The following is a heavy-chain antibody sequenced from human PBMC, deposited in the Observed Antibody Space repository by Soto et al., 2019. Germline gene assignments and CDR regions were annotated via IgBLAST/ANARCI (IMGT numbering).Heavy chain of an antibody. CDR3: SLWGVVPAAKPFDY. CDR2: ISAYNGNT. CDR1: GYTFTSYG. J-gene: IGHJ4*02. D-gene: IGHD2-2*02. Sequence: QVQLVQSGAEVKKPGASVKVSCKASGYTFTSYGISWVRQAPGQGLEWMGWISAYNGNTNYAQKLQGRVTMTTDTSTTTAYLELRSLSSDDTAVYYCSLWGVVPAAKPFDYWGQGTLVTVSS. V-gene: IGHV1-18*01.